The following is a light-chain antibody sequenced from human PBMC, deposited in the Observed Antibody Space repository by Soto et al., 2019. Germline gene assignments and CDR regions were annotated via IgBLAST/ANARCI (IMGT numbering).Light chain of an antibody. J-gene: IGLJ1*01. V-gene: IGLV2-14*03. Sequence: QSALTQPASVSGSPGQSITISCTGTSSDVGAYNFVSWYQQHPGKLPKLMIFDVSRRPSGVSDRFSGSKSGNTASLTISGLQAEDEGDYYCISYTSSSTHVFGSGTKATVL. CDR1: SSDVGAYNF. CDR2: DVS. CDR3: ISYTSSSTHV.